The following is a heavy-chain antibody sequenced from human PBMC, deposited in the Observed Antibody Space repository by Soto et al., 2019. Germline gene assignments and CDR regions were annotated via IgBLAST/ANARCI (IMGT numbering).Heavy chain of an antibody. Sequence: GESLKISCQGSGYSSTSYWISWVRQMPGKGLEWMGRIDPSDSYTNYSPSFQGHVTISADKSISTAYLRWSSLKASDTAMYYCASHSSSYYYYGMDVWGQGTTVTVSS. J-gene: IGHJ6*02. V-gene: IGHV5-10-1*01. D-gene: IGHD6-6*01. CDR2: IDPSDSYT. CDR1: GYSSTSYW. CDR3: ASHSSSYYYYGMDV.